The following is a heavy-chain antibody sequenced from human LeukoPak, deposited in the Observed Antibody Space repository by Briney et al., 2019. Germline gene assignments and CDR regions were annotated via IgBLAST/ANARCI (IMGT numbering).Heavy chain of an antibody. CDR2: TNHSGST. V-gene: IGHV4-34*01. D-gene: IGHD3-16*01. CDR3: ARGYSLGGGVLSNYYYYYGMDV. Sequence: TSETLSLTCAVYGGSFSGYYWSWIRQPPGKGLEWIGETNHSGSTNYNPSLKSRVTISVDTSKNQFSLKLSSVTAADTAVYYCARGYSLGGGVLSNYYYYYGMDVWGKGTTVTVPS. J-gene: IGHJ6*04. CDR1: GGSFSGYY.